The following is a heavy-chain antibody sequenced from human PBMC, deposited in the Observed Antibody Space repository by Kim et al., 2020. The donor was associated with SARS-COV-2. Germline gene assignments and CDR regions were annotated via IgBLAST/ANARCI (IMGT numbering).Heavy chain of an antibody. V-gene: IGHV3-23*01. CDR1: GFAFSNYA. Sequence: GGSLRLSCAASGFAFSNYAMNWVRQAPGKGLEWVSIISGSGATTYYADSVKGWFTISRDNSENTLYLQMSSLRAEDTAIYYCAKERSGANFDYWGQGTLV. CDR2: ISGSGATT. CDR3: AKERSGANFDY. D-gene: IGHD1-26*01. J-gene: IGHJ4*02.